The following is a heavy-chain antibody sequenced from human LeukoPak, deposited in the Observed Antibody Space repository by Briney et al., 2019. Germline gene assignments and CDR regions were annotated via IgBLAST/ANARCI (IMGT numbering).Heavy chain of an antibody. CDR1: GDNVSSNSAA. D-gene: IGHD3-22*01. CDR3: AREATGYYYSSDSYWYFDL. CDR2: TYYRSKWYN. J-gene: IGHJ2*01. Sequence: SQTLSLTCAISGDNVSSNSAAWNWIRQSPSRSLEWLGRTYYRSKWYNDFAVSVKSRITIHPDTSKNQFSLQLNSVTPEDTAVYYCAREATGYYYSSDSYWYFDLWGRGTLVTVSS. V-gene: IGHV6-1*01.